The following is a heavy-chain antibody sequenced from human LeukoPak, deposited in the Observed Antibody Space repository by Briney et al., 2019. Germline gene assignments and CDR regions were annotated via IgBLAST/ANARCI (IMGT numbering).Heavy chain of an antibody. J-gene: IGHJ4*02. CDR3: AKAGYCSGGSCYGSDY. CDR2: IWYDGSIQ. CDR1: GFTFSSYG. Sequence: GGSLRLSCAASGFTFSSYGMHWVRQAPGKGLEWVAAIWYDGSIQYYADSVKGRFTISRDNSKNTLYLQMDSLRAEDTAVYYCAKAGYCSGGSCYGSDYWGQGTLVSVSS. D-gene: IGHD2-15*01. V-gene: IGHV3-33*06.